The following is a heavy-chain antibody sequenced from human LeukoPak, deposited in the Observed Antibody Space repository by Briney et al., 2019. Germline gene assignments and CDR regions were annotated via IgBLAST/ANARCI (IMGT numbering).Heavy chain of an antibody. D-gene: IGHD5-12*01. CDR1: GVSISGAY. V-gene: IGHV4-59*01. CDR3: ARTGSGRDYYGMDV. Sequence: SETLSLTCSVSGVSISGAYWSWIRQAPGKGLEWIGYIYYSGSTDYNPSLESRVTISIDTSKNHFSLNLTAVTAADTAIYYCARTGSGRDYYGMDVWGQGTSVTVSS. CDR2: IYYSGST. J-gene: IGHJ6*02.